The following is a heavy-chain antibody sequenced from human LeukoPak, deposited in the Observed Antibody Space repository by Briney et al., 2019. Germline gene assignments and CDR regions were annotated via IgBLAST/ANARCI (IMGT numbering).Heavy chain of an antibody. J-gene: IGHJ4*02. D-gene: IGHD3-22*01. Sequence: SETLSLTCAVYGGSFSGYSWSWIRQPPGKGLEWIGEINHSGSTNYNPSLKSRVTISVDTSKNQFSLKLSSVTAADTAVYYCARGPSLYDSSGFHFDYWGQGTLVTVSS. V-gene: IGHV4-34*01. CDR3: ARGPSLYDSSGFHFDY. CDR2: INHSGST. CDR1: GGSFSGYS.